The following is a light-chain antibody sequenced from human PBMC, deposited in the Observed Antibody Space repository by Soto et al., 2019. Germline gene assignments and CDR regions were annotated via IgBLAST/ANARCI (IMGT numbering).Light chain of an antibody. J-gene: IGKJ4*01. CDR2: DAS. V-gene: IGKV1-33*01. Sequence: DIQMTQSPSSLSASVGDRVTITCQASQDITNYLNWYQQKQGKAPQLLIYDASNLETGVPSRFSGSGSGTHFTFTISSLQPEDSATSYCQQYDNPSLTFGGGTNVEIK. CDR1: QDITNY. CDR3: QQYDNPSLT.